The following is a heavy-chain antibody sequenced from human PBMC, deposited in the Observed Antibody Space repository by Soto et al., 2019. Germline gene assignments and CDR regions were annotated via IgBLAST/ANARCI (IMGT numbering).Heavy chain of an antibody. CDR1: GFTFSSYA. CDR2: ISYDGSNK. CDR3: AREGKRNYYGMDV. Sequence: PGGSLRLSCAASGFTFSSYAMHWVRQAPGKGLEWVAVISYDGSNKYYADSVKGRFTISRDNSKNTLYLQMNSLRAEDTAVYCCAREGKRNYYGMDVWGQGTTVTVSS. V-gene: IGHV3-30-3*01. J-gene: IGHJ6*02.